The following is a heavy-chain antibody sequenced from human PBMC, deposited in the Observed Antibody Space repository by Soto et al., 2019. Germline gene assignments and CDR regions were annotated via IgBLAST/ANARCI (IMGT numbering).Heavy chain of an antibody. D-gene: IGHD3-3*01. J-gene: IGHJ5*02. V-gene: IGHV3-23*01. Sequence: QLLQSGGGLVQPGGSLRLSCAASGFTFRNYAMSWVRQTPEKGLEWVSAINGGGISTYYADSVKGRFTISRDQSKKITFLQMDSLRVEDTDLYYCTKGRYLALFLSGGGEESWGRGTLVTVSS. CDR1: GFTFRNYA. CDR3: TKGRYLALFLSGGGEES. CDR2: INGGGIST.